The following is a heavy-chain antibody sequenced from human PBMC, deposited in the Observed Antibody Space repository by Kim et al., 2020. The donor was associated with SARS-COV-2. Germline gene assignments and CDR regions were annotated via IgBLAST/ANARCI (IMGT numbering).Heavy chain of an antibody. CDR3: AKGDPERGLEY. D-gene: IGHD3-3*01. V-gene: IGHV1-69*01. Sequence: KYAPKCQGRVTITADESTSTAYMALSSLRSEDTAVYYCAKGDPERGLEYWGQGTLVTVSS. J-gene: IGHJ4*02.